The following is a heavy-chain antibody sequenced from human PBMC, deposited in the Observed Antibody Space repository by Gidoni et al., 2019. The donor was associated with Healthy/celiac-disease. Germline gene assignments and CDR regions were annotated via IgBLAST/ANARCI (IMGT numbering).Heavy chain of an antibody. D-gene: IGHD3-22*01. CDR3: ASRRYYYDSSDAFDI. V-gene: IGHV3-7*01. CDR2: IKQDGSEK. Sequence: GSLRLSCAASGFTFSSYWMSWVRQAPGKGLEWVANIKQDGSEKYYVASVKGRFTISRDNAKNSLYLQMNSLRAEDTAVYYCASRRYYYDSSDAFDIWGQGTMVTVSS. J-gene: IGHJ3*02. CDR1: GFTFSSYW.